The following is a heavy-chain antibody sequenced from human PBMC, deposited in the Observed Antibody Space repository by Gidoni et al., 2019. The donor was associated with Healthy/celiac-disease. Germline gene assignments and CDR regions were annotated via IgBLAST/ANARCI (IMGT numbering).Heavy chain of an antibody. Sequence: EVQLWVSVGGLVQPGGSLRLSCAASGFTFSSYAMSWVRQAPGKGLEWVSDISGSGGSTYYADSVKGRFTISRDNSKNTLYLQMNSLRAEDTTVYYCAKNGHTGLVGATTSFPSDYWGQGTLVTVSS. V-gene: IGHV3-23*01. CDR3: AKNGHTGLVGATTSFPSDY. J-gene: IGHJ4*02. D-gene: IGHD1-26*01. CDR1: GFTFSSYA. CDR2: ISGSGGST.